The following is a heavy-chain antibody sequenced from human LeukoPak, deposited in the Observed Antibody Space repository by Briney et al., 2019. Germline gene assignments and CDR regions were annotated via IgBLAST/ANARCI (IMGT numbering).Heavy chain of an antibody. Sequence: GASVKVSCKASVYTFTSYGISWVRQAPGQGLEWMGWISAYNGNTNYAQKLQGRVTMTTDTSTSTAYMELRSLRSDDTAVYYCARGKSIVVVTAIPLDAFDIWGQGTMVTVSS. J-gene: IGHJ3*02. CDR1: VYTFTSYG. D-gene: IGHD2-21*02. V-gene: IGHV1-18*01. CDR2: ISAYNGNT. CDR3: ARGKSIVVVTAIPLDAFDI.